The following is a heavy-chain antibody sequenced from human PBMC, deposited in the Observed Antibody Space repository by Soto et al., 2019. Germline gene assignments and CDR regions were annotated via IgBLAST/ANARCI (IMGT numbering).Heavy chain of an antibody. V-gene: IGHV3-23*01. Sequence: PGGSLRLACAASGFTFSSYAMSWVRQAPGKGLEWVSAISGSGGSTYYAVSVKGRLTISRDNSKNTLYLQMKSLRADDTAVYYCAKNPDVKYSSSFDYWGQGTLVTVSS. J-gene: IGHJ4*02. CDR1: GFTFSSYA. CDR3: AKNPDVKYSSSFDY. D-gene: IGHD6-13*01. CDR2: ISGSGGST.